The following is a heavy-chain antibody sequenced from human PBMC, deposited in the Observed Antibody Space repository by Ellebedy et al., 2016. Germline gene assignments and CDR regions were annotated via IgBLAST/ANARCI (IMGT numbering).Heavy chain of an antibody. CDR2: ISVYTGNT. J-gene: IGHJ4*02. CDR1: GYTFTSYG. Sequence: ASVKVSCXASGYTFTSYGISWVRQAPGQGLEWMGWISVYTGNTKYARSLQDRVTLTADTSTSTAYMELRSLRSDDTALYYCARDRAMTRAVMGYSDYWGQGTLVTVSS. V-gene: IGHV1-18*01. D-gene: IGHD3-10*01. CDR3: ARDRAMTRAVMGYSDY.